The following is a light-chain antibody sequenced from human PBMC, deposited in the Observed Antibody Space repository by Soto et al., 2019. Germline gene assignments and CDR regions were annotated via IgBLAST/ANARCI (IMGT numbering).Light chain of an antibody. Sequence: QSALTQPRSVSGSPGQSVTISCTGTSSDVGAYNYVSWYQRHPGKAPKLIISDVSKRPSGVPDRFSGSKSGNTASLTISGLQADDEADYDCCSYAGSNILIFGEGTKVTVL. J-gene: IGLJ2*01. CDR3: CSYAGSNILI. CDR1: SSDVGAYNY. CDR2: DVS. V-gene: IGLV2-11*01.